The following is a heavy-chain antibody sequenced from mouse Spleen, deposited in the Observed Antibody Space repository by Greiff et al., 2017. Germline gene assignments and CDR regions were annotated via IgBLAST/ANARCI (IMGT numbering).Heavy chain of an antibody. CDR3: ARDLGRGITTVVAPFDY. CDR1: GFTFSDYY. CDR2: INYDGSST. J-gene: IGHJ2*01. D-gene: IGHD1-1*01. V-gene: IGHV5-16*01. Sequence: EVQLVESEGGLVQPGSSMKLSCTASGFTFSDYYMAWVRQVPEKGLEWVANINYDGSSTYYLDSLKSRFIISRDNAKNILYLQMSSLKSEDTATYYCARDLGRGITTVVAPFDYWGQGTTLTVSS.